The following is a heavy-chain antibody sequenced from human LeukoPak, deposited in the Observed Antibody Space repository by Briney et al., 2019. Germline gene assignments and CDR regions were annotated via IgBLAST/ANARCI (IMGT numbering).Heavy chain of an antibody. CDR1: GYTLTELS. CDR2: FDPEDGET. J-gene: IGHJ6*02. D-gene: IGHD2-2*02. CDR3: ATGCISSTSCYTGMIPKQAYYYYGMDV. Sequence: SVKVSCKVSGYTLTELSMHWVRQAPGKGLEWMGGFDPEDGETIYAQKFQGRVTMTEDTSTDTAYMELSSLRSEDTAVYYCATGCISSTSCYTGMIPKQAYYYYGMDVWGQGTTVTVSS. V-gene: IGHV1-24*01.